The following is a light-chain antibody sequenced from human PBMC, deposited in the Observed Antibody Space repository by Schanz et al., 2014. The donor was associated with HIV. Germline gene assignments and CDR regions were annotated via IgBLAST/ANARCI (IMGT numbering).Light chain of an antibody. Sequence: EIVLTQSPGSLSLSPGGRATLSCAASQRLSSSYLAWYQQKRDQPPRLVIYATSTRAAGIPDRFSGTGSGTDFTLTISNLEPDDFAIYYCQQYSTYPYTFGQGTKLDIQ. CDR3: QQYSTYPYT. J-gene: IGKJ2*01. CDR1: QRLSSSY. V-gene: IGKV3-20*01. CDR2: ATS.